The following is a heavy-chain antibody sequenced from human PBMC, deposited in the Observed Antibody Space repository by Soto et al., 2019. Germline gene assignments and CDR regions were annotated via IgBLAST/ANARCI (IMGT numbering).Heavy chain of an antibody. CDR2: INHSGST. J-gene: IGHJ5*01. V-gene: IGHV4-34*01. Sequence: SETLSLTCAVYGGSFSGYYWSWIRQPPGKGLEWIGEINHSGSTNYNPSLKSRVTMSLDTSKNQFSLRLSSVTAADTAVYYCARDLSYFSSGFRWEAPFEYWGHGTLVTVSS. CDR3: ARDLSYFSSGFRWEAPFEY. CDR1: GGSFSGYY. D-gene: IGHD3-22*01.